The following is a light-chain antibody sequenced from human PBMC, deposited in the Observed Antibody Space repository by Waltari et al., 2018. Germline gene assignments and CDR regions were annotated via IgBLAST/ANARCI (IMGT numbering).Light chain of an antibody. CDR2: KAS. CDR1: QSINSW. V-gene: IGKV1-5*03. J-gene: IGKJ4*01. Sequence: DIQMTQSPSTLSASVADRVTITCRASQSINSWLAWYQQKPGKAPKLLFYKASSLESGVPSRFSGSESGADFTLTISSLQPDDFATYYCQQYHSYSLTFGGGTKVDIK. CDR3: QQYHSYSLT.